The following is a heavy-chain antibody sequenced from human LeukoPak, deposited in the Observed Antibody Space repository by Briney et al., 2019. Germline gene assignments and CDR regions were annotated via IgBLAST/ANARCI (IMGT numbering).Heavy chain of an antibody. J-gene: IGHJ4*02. V-gene: IGHV1-18*01. D-gene: IGHD2-15*01. CDR1: GYTFTGYG. CDR2: ISAYNGNT. CDR3: ARDGRYCSGGSCYFVV. Sequence: GASVKVSCKASGYTFTGYGISWVRQAPGQGLEWMGWISAYNGNTNYAQKLQGRVTMTTDTSTSTAYMELRSLRSDDTAVYYCARDGRYCSGGSCYFVVWGQGTLVTVSS.